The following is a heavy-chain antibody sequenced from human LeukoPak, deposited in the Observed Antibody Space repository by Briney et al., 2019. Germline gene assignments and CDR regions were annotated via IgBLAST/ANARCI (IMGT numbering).Heavy chain of an antibody. CDR1: GYTFTGYY. CDR2: INTNTGNP. Sequence: ASVKVSCKASGYTFTGYYMHWVRQAPGQGLEWMGWINTNTGNPTYAQGFTGRFVFSLDTSGSTAYLQISSLKAEDTAVYYCARDWYYDSSHAFDVWGQGTTVTVSS. J-gene: IGHJ3*01. V-gene: IGHV7-4-1*02. D-gene: IGHD3-22*01. CDR3: ARDWYYDSSHAFDV.